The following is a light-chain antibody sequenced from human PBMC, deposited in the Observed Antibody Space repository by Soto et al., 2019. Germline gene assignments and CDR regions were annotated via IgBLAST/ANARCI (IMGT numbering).Light chain of an antibody. CDR1: QGIGDT. CDR3: QQYDSSPRT. J-gene: IGKJ1*01. CDR2: GAS. V-gene: IGKV3-20*01. Sequence: IVMPQTPATLSVSQGEGATLSCRASQGIGDTVAWYQQKPCQAPRLLISGASSRAADIPDRFSGSGSGTDFTLTINRLEPEDFAVYYCQQYDSSPRTFGQGTKVDIK.